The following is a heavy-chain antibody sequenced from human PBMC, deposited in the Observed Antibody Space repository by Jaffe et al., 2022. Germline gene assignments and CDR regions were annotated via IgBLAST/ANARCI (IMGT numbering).Heavy chain of an antibody. D-gene: IGHD2-15*01. Sequence: QVQLQESGPGLVKPSETLSLTCTVSGGAISTYYWSWIRQPPGKRLEWIGNIFYRGNTDYNPSLKSRVTMSVDPSNNRFSLNLSSVTAADTAVYYCARERGVRWQQYFDYWGQGLLVTVSS. CDR2: IFYRGNT. J-gene: IGHJ4*02. CDR3: ARERGVRWQQYFDY. CDR1: GGAISTYY. V-gene: IGHV4-59*01.